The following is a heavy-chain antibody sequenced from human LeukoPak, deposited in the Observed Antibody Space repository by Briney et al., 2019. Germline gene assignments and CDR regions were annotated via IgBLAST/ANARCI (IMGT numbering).Heavy chain of an antibody. J-gene: IGHJ5*02. Sequence: SETLSLTCTVSGGSVSSGSYYWRWIRQPPGKGLEWIGYIYYSGSTNYNPSLKSRVTISVDTSKNQFSLKLSSVTAADTAVYYCARAYYYDSSGSGGFDPWGQGTLVTVSS. CDR2: IYYSGST. CDR3: ARAYYYDSSGSGGFDP. V-gene: IGHV4-61*01. D-gene: IGHD3-22*01. CDR1: GGSVSSGSYY.